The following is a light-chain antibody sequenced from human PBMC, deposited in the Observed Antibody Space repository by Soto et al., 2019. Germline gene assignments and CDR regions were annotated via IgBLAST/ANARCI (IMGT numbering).Light chain of an antibody. J-gene: IGKJ4*02. CDR1: QSIRNY. Sequence: EIELTQSPGTLSLSPGERATLSCRASQSIRNYLAWYQQKPGQAPRLLIYYASNRATGIPPRFSGSGSGTDFILTIGSLGPEDSGVYYCQQRNVWVTLGGGTKV. CDR2: YAS. V-gene: IGKV3-11*01. CDR3: QQRNVWVT.